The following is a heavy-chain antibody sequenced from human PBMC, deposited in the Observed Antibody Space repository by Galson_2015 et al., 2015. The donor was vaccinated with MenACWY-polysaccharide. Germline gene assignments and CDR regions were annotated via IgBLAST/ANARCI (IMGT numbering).Heavy chain of an antibody. V-gene: IGHV4-38-2*01. Sequence: GTLSLTCAGSGYSISSGYYWGWIRQPPGTGLEWIGSIYHSGSTYYNPSLKSRVTISVDTSKNQFSLKLSSVTAADTAVYYCARVEKYSGSYYILHWGQGTLVTVSS. CDR3: ARVEKYSGSYYILH. CDR1: GYSISSGYY. J-gene: IGHJ4*02. CDR2: IYHSGST. D-gene: IGHD1-26*01.